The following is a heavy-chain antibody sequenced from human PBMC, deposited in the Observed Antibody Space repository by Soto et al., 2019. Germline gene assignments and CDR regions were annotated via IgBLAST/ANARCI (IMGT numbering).Heavy chain of an antibody. Sequence: SETLSLTCTVSGGCISRYYWSWIRQPPGKGLEWIGYMYNTGSTVYNPSFKSRVTISVDTSKNQFSLKLNSVTAADTAVYYCARDLWGYCGTDCYPLDVWGQGTTVTVS. CDR2: MYNTGST. D-gene: IGHD2-21*02. V-gene: IGHV4-59*01. J-gene: IGHJ6*02. CDR1: GGCISRYY. CDR3: ARDLWGYCGTDCYPLDV.